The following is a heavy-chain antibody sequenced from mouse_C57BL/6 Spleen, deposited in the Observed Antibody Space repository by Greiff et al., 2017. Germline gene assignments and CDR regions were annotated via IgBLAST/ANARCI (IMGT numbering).Heavy chain of an antibody. Sequence: QVQLKESGPELVKPGASVKISCKASGYAFSSSWMNWVKQRPGKGLEWIGRIYPGDGDTNYNGKFKGKATLTADKSSSTAYMQRSSLTSEDSAVYFCAKESTYGNYDYAMDYWGQGTSVTVSS. D-gene: IGHD2-1*01. CDR3: AKESTYGNYDYAMDY. CDR2: IYPGDGDT. J-gene: IGHJ4*01. V-gene: IGHV1-82*01. CDR1: GYAFSSSW.